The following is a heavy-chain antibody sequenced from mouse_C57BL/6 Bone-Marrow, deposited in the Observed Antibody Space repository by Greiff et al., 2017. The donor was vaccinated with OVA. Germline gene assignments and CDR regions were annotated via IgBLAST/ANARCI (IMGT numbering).Heavy chain of an antibody. CDR3: DSLLRRKGD. J-gene: IGHJ2*01. CDR2: ICPRSGTT. Sequence: QVQLQQSGAGLARPGASVKLSCTASGYTFTSYGISWVKQGPGQGLEWIGEICPRSGTTYYNEKFKGKATLTGDKSSSTAYMELRSLTSEDSAVYGCDSLLRRKGDWGQGTTLTVSS. CDR1: GYTFTSYG. V-gene: IGHV1-81*01. D-gene: IGHD2-12*01.